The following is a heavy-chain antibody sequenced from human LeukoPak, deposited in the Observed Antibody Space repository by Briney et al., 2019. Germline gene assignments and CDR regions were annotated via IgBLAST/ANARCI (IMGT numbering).Heavy chain of an antibody. D-gene: IGHD1-1*01. J-gene: IGHJ3*02. CDR1: GFTFTDYY. Sequence: GASVKVSCKASGFTFTDYYIHWVRQAPGQGLEWMGIINPSGGSTSYAQKFQGRITMTRDTPTSTVYMELSSLRSEDTAVYYCTRSSGTTVGAFDTWGQGTMVTVSS. CDR3: TRSSGTTVGAFDT. V-gene: IGHV1-46*03. CDR2: INPSGGST.